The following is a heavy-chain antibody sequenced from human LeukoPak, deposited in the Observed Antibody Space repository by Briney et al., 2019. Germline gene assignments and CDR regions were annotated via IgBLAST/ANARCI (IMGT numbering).Heavy chain of an antibody. D-gene: IGHD3-16*01. CDR2: IYSGGST. CDR3: ARWGRDLDAFDI. J-gene: IGHJ3*02. CDR1: GFTVSSNY. Sequence: GGSLRLSCAASGFTVSSNYMSWVRQAPGKGLEWVSVIYSGGSTYYTDSVKGRFTISRDNSKNTLYLQMNSLRAEDTAVYYCARWGRDLDAFDIWGQGTMVTVSS. V-gene: IGHV3-66*01.